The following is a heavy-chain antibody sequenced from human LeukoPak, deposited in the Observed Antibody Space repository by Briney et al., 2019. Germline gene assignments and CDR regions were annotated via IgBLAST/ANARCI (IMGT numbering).Heavy chain of an antibody. Sequence: SETLSLTCTVSGGSISSYYWSWIRQPAGKGLEWIGRIYTSGSTNYNPSLKSRVTMSVDTSKNQFSLKLSSVTAADTAVYYCARMGSHCSSTSCYSGFDLWGRGTLVTVSS. J-gene: IGHJ2*01. V-gene: IGHV4-4*07. CDR1: GGSISSYY. D-gene: IGHD2-2*01. CDR2: IYTSGST. CDR3: ARMGSHCSSTSCYSGFDL.